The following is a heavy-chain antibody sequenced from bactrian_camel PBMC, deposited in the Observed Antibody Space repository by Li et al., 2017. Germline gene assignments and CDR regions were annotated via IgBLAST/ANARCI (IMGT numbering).Heavy chain of an antibody. V-gene: IGHV3S53*01. J-gene: IGHJ4*01. CDR2: IRPDGNT. Sequence: HVQLVESGGGSVQAGESLRLSCTAPRFDFNTSDMSWYRRVAGKRREWVSSIRPDGNTNYTDSVKGRFTISRDDAKNTVYLRMNSLKPEDTAMYYCAATERVWAYNYWGQGTQVTVS. D-gene: IGHD4*01. CDR1: RFDFNTSD. CDR3: AATERVWAYNY.